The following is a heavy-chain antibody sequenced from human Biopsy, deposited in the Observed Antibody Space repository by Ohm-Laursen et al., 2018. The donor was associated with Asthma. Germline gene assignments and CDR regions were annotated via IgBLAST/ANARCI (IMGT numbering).Heavy chain of an antibody. D-gene: IGHD2-15*01. V-gene: IGHV4-61*01. Sequence: SDTLSLTWPVSGGSVSSGSYYWSWIRQPPGKGLAWVSYISYSGSTDYNPSLKSRLTISMDTSKNQSSLKLSSVTAADTAVYYCARVPTTLRYFDLWGRGTLVTVSS. J-gene: IGHJ2*01. CDR1: GGSVSSGSYY. CDR2: ISYSGST. CDR3: ARVPTTLRYFDL.